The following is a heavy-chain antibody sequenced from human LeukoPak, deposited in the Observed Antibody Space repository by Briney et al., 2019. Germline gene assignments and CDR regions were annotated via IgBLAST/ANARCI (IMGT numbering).Heavy chain of an antibody. D-gene: IGHD6-13*01. Sequence: GGSLRLSCAASGFTFDDYAMHWVRHAPGKGLEWVSGISWNSGSIGYADSVKGRFTISRDNAKNSLYLQMNSLRAEDTAVYYCANAYSSSWLFDYWGQGTLVTVSS. V-gene: IGHV3-9*01. J-gene: IGHJ4*02. CDR1: GFTFDDYA. CDR2: ISWNSGSI. CDR3: ANAYSSSWLFDY.